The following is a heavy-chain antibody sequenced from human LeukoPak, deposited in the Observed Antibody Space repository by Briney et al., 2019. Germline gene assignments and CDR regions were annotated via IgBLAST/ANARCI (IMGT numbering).Heavy chain of an antibody. CDR3: ASEFAM. V-gene: IGHV4-61*02. Sequence: SETLSLTCTVSGGSINSGSYYYWSWIRQPARKGLEWIGRIYTSGNTNYNPSLKSRVTISIDTSKNQVSLKLSSVTAADTAVYYCASEFAMWGQGTLVTVSS. J-gene: IGHJ4*02. CDR2: IYTSGNT. CDR1: GGSINSGSYYY. D-gene: IGHD2-2*01.